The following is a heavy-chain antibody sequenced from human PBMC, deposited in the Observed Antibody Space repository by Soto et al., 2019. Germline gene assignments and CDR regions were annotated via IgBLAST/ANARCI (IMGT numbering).Heavy chain of an antibody. J-gene: IGHJ5*02. D-gene: IGHD6-13*01. Sequence: LSLTCTVSGASINNTSYYWGWIRQSPGKGLEWIGNIYYSGKTYYSPSLKSRVSISVDASRNQFSLRLSSVTAADTAVYYCGRPWGIGLTPPGPWGQGVLVTVSS. CDR2: IYYSGKT. V-gene: IGHV4-39*01. CDR3: GRPWGIGLTPPGP. CDR1: GASINNTSYY.